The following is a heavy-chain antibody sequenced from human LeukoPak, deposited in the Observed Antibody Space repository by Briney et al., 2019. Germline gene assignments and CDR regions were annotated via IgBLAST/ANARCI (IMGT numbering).Heavy chain of an antibody. D-gene: IGHD6-19*01. CDR1: GFTFSSYA. J-gene: IGHJ3*02. V-gene: IGHV3-23*01. CDR2: ISGSGGST. CDR3: AKNIQVGSGWYGDAFDI. Sequence: GGSLRLSCAASGFTFSSYAMSWVRQAPGKGLEWVSAISGSGGSTYYADSVKGRFTISRDNSKNTLYLQMNSLRAEDTAVYYCAKNIQVGSGWYGDAFDIWGQGTMVTVSS.